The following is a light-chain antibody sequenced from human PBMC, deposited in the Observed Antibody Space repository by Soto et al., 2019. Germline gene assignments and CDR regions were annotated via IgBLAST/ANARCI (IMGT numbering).Light chain of an antibody. CDR1: QSVSSN. CDR3: QQYKNWPPRAWT. Sequence: EIVMTQSPATLSVSPGERATLSCRASQSVSSNLAWYQQKPGQAPRLLIYGASTRATGIPARFSGSGSGTGFTRTISSLQSEEFAVYYWQQYKNWPPRAWTFGQGTKVEIK. CDR2: GAS. V-gene: IGKV3-15*01. J-gene: IGKJ1*01.